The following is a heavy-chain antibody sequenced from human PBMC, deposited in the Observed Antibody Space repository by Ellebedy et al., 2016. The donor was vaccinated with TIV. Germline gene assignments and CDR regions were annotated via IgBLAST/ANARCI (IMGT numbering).Heavy chain of an antibody. D-gene: IGHD6-19*01. V-gene: IGHV1-46*01. CDR2: INPSGGST. J-gene: IGHJ4*02. Sequence: ASVKVSCXASGYTFTSYGISWVRQAPGQGLEWMGIINPSGGSTSYAQKFQGRVTMTRDTSTSTVYMELSSLRSEDTAVYYCAKPWGYSSGWYDYWGQGTLVTVSS. CDR3: AKPWGYSSGWYDY. CDR1: GYTFTSYG.